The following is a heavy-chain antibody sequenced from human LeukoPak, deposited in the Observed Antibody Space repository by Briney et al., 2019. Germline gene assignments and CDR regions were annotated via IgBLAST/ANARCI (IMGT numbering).Heavy chain of an antibody. CDR2: IYYSGST. D-gene: IGHD4-17*01. Sequence: SETLSLTCTVSGGSISSYYWSWIRQPPGKGLEWIGYIYYSGSTNYNPSLKSRVTISVGTSKNQFSLKLSSVTAADTAVYYCARASHDYGDYSHFDYWGQGTLVTVSS. CDR3: ARASHDYGDYSHFDY. CDR1: GGSISSYY. V-gene: IGHV4-59*12. J-gene: IGHJ4*02.